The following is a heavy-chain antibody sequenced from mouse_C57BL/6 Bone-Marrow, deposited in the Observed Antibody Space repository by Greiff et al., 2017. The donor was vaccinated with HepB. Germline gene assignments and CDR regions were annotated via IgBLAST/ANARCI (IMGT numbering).Heavy chain of an antibody. CDR3: ARVRSYYYGSSYRYLDV. CDR2: INPNNGGT. Sequence: VQLQQSGPELVKPGASVKISCKASGYTFTDYYMNWVKQSHGKSLEWIGDINPNNGGTNYNQKFKGKATLTVDKSSSTAYMELRSLTSEDSAAYYGARVRSYYYGSSYRYLDVWGTGTTLTVSS. CDR1: GYTFTDYY. V-gene: IGHV1-26*01. J-gene: IGHJ1*03. D-gene: IGHD1-1*01.